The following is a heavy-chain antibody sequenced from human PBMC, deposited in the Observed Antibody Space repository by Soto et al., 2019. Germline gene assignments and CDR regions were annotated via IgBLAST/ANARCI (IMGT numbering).Heavy chain of an antibody. CDR1: GFICSSYD. J-gene: IGHJ3*02. Sequence: GGSLRLSCAVSGFICSSYDMSWVRQAPGKGLEWVSTILVGGSTHYEDSVKGRFTISRDTSKNTVYLQMNSLTAGDTAVYYCAKATATGGGAFEIYGHGTLVTVS. CDR2: ILVGGST. CDR3: AKATATGGGAFEI. V-gene: IGHV3-23*01. D-gene: IGHD2-8*02.